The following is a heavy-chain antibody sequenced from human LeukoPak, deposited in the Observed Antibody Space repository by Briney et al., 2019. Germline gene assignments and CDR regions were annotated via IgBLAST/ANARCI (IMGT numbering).Heavy chain of an antibody. V-gene: IGHV4-38-2*02. Sequence: SETLSLTCTVSGYSISSGYYWGWIRQPPGKGLEWIGSIYHSGSTYYNPSLKSRVTISVDTSKNQFSLKLSSVTAADTAVYYCAREPSSLVGIFGVDMATYMDVWGKGTTVTVSS. J-gene: IGHJ6*03. CDR3: AREPSSLVGIFGVDMATYMDV. CDR1: GYSISSGYY. CDR2: IYHSGST. D-gene: IGHD3-3*01.